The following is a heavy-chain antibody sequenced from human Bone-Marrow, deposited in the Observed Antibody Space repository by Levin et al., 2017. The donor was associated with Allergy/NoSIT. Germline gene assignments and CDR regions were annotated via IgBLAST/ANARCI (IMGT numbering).Heavy chain of an antibody. V-gene: IGHV4-4*02. Sequence: SSPLSLPFSFSGGSLRTPNWWGWVRQPPGKGLEWLGHIFHSGSTNFNPSLKSRVTMSLDQSKSQFSLELSSVTAADTAVYYCARIAAAMLNDAFDVWGQGTMVTVSS. CDR2: IFHSGST. J-gene: IGHJ3*01. CDR3: ARIAAAMLNDAFDV. CDR1: GGSLRTPNW. D-gene: IGHD2-8*01.